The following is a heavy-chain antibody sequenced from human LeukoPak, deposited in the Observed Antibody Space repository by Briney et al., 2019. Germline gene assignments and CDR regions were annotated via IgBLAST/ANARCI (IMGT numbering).Heavy chain of an antibody. J-gene: IGHJ4*02. CDR1: ASTSTIHS. CDR3: ARESQHCFDY. D-gene: IGHD6-13*01. V-gene: IGHV3-21*01. CDR2: ISSSSSYI. Sequence: RGSLTLSSAPSASTSTIHSMNWVRHPPGNGLEWVSSISSSSSYIYYADSVKGRFTISRDNAKNSLYLQMNSLRAEDTAVYYCARESQHCFDYWGQGTLVTVSS.